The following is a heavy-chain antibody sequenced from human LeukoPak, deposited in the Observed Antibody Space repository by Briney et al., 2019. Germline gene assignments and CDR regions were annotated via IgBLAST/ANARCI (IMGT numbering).Heavy chain of an antibody. Sequence: GGSLRLSCAASGFTFSSYSMNWVRQAPGKGLEWVSYISSSSSTIYYADSVKGRFTISRDNAKNSLYLQMNSLRAEDTAVYYCATDRGRYDISTWRFNYWGQGALVTVSS. CDR2: ISSSSSTI. CDR1: GFTFSSYS. J-gene: IGHJ4*02. V-gene: IGHV3-48*04. CDR3: ATDRGRYDISTWRFNY. D-gene: IGHD3-9*01.